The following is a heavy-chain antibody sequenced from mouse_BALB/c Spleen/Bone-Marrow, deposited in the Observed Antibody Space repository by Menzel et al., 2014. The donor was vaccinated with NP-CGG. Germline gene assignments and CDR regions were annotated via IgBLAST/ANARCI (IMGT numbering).Heavy chain of an antibody. CDR2: INVNGDTT. Sequence: EVQVVESGGGLVQPGGSLKLSCAASGFTFSSYGMSWVRQTPDKRLEMIATINVNGDTTYHPDSVKGRFTISRDNVKNTLYLQMSSLKSEDTAMYYCARDLAYWGQGTLVTVSA. CDR3: ARDLAY. J-gene: IGHJ3*01. V-gene: IGHV5-6-3*01. CDR1: GFTFSSYG.